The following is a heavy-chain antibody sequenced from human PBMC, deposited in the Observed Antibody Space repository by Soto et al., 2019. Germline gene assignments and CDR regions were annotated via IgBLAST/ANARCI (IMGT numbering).Heavy chain of an antibody. CDR1: GGSSSSGGDY. Sequence: SETLSLTCTVSGGSSSSGGDYWSWIRQHPGKGLEWIGYIYYSGSTYYNPSLKSRVTISVDTSKNQFSLKLSSVSAADTAVYYCASGMLSGYYYYYMDVWGKGTTVTVSS. J-gene: IGHJ6*03. V-gene: IGHV4-31*03. CDR3: ASGMLSGYYYYYMDV. D-gene: IGHD6-19*01. CDR2: IYYSGST.